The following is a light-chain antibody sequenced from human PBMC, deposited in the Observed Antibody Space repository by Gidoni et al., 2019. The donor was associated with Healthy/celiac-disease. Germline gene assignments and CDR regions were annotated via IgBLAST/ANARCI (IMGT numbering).Light chain of an antibody. CDR2: GAS. Sequence: ENVLTQSPGTLSLSPGERATLSCRASQRVINSYLAWYQQKPGQAPRLLISGASSRATGIPDRFSGIGSGTAFTLTISRLEPEAFAVYYCQQYGSSITFGQGTRLEIK. CDR3: QQYGSSIT. J-gene: IGKJ5*01. CDR1: QRVINSY. V-gene: IGKV3-20*01.